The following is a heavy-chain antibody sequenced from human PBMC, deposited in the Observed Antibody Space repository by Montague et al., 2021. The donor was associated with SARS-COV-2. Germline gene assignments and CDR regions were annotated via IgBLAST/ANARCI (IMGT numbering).Heavy chain of an antibody. CDR3: AREVRYYYDSSGPGAFDI. D-gene: IGHD3-22*01. V-gene: IGHV4-59*01. CDR2: IYYSGST. J-gene: IGHJ3*02. Sequence: SETLSLTCTVSGGSISSYYWSWFRQPPGKGLEWIGYIYYSGSTNYNPSLKSRVTMSVDTSKNQFSLKLSSVTAADTAVYYCAREVRYYYDSSGPGAFDIWGQGTMVTVSS. CDR1: GGSISSYY.